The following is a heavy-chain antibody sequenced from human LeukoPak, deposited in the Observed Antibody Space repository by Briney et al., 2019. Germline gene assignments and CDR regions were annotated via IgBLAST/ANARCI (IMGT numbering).Heavy chain of an antibody. CDR3: ATDLQGATLTSHYKRAFDN. Sequence: ASVKVSCKVSGYTLTELSMHWVRQAPGKGLEWMGGFDPEDGETIYAQKFQGRVTMTEDTSTDTAYMELSILRSEDTAVYYCATDLQGATLTSHYKRAFDNWGQGTMVTVSS. J-gene: IGHJ3*02. CDR1: GYTLTELS. D-gene: IGHD1-26*01. CDR2: FDPEDGET. V-gene: IGHV1-24*01.